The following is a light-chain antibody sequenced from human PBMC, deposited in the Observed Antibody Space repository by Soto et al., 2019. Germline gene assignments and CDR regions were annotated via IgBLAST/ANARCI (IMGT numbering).Light chain of an antibody. V-gene: IGLV2-14*01. J-gene: IGLJ3*02. CDR2: DLN. CDR3: LSYATGSTWV. Sequence: QSALTQPASVSGSPGQSVTISCTGTNSDVGAYNYVSWYQHHPGKAPKLMIYDLNNRPSGISDRFSGSKSVNTASLTISGLQAEDEADYYCLSYATGSTWVFGGGTKVTVL. CDR1: NSDVGAYNY.